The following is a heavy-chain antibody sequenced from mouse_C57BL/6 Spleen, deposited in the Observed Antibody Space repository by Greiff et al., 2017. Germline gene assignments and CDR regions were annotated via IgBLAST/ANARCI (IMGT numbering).Heavy chain of an antibody. Sequence: QVHVKQPGAELVRPGSSVKLSCKASGYTFTSYWMHWVKQRPIQGLEWIGNIDPSDSETHYNQKFKDKATLTVDKSSSTAYMQLSSLTSEDSSVYYCARGYYGSSFFAFWGQGSLVTVSA. CDR1: GYTFTSYW. D-gene: IGHD1-1*01. CDR3: ARGYYGSSFFAF. J-gene: IGHJ3*01. CDR2: IDPSDSET. V-gene: IGHV1-52*01.